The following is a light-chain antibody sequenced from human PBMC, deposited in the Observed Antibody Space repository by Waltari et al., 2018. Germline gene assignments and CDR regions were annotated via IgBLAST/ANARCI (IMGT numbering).Light chain of an antibody. J-gene: IGKJ2*01. Sequence: DIMLTQTPPSLSVTPGMPAYISCQSSQSRLHSDGDTYVYWDLQKSCQAPQLLIYEGSKRLSGVPDRCSDSGSETDSTLKIRLVEAEDGGGYYFMQSIQLFTCGQGNK. CDR2: EGS. CDR3: MQSIQLFT. V-gene: IGKV2D-29*01. CDR1: QSRLHSDGDTY.